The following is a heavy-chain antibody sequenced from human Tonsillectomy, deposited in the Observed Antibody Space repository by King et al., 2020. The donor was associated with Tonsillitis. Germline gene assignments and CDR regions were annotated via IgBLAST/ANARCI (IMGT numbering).Heavy chain of an antibody. CDR3: TRDPTYYYDSSGYYHYYYMDV. J-gene: IGHJ6*03. V-gene: IGHV3-49*04. D-gene: IGHD3-22*01. CDR1: GFTFGDYA. CDR2: IRSKAYGGAT. Sequence: FQLVQSGGGLVQPGRSLRLSCTASGFTFGDYAMSWVRQAPGKGLEWVGFIRSKAYGGATEYAASVKGRFTISRDDSKSIAYLQMNSLKTEDTAVYYCTRDPTYYYDSSGYYHYYYMDVWGKGTTVTVSS.